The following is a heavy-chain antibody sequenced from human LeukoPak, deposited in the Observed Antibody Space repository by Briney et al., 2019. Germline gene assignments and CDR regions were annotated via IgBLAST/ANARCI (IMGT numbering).Heavy chain of an antibody. Sequence: SETLSLTCTVSGYSISSGYYWGWIRQPPGKGLEWIGSIYHSGSTYYNPSLKSRVTMSLDTSKNQFSLKLSSVTAADTAAYYCASTITVTTDYWGQGTLVTVSS. CDR1: GYSISSGYY. CDR2: IYHSGST. V-gene: IGHV4-38-2*02. D-gene: IGHD4-17*01. J-gene: IGHJ4*02. CDR3: ASTITVTTDY.